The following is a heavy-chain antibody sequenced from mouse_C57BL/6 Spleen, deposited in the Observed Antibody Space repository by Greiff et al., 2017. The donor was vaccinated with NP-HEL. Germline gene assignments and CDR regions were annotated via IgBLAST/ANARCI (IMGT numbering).Heavy chain of an antibody. J-gene: IGHJ2*01. V-gene: IGHV5-16*01. D-gene: IGHD2-4*01. CDR1: GFTFSDYY. CDR3: ARDHDYYFDY. Sequence: DVQLVESEGGLVQPGSSMKLSCTASGFTFSDYYMAWVRQVPEKGLEWVANINYDGSSTYYLDSLKSRFIISRDNAKNILYLQMSSLKSEDTATYYCARDHDYYFDYWGQGTTLTVSS. CDR2: INYDGSST.